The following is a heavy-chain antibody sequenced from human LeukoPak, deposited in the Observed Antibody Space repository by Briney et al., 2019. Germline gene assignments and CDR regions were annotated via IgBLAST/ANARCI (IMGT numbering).Heavy chain of an antibody. Sequence: SETLSLTCTVSGGSISSSNYYWGWIRQPPGKGLEWIGSIYYSGSTYYNPSLKSRVTISVDTSKNQFSLKLSSVTAADTAVYYCARAGRDYVWGSYRLNYFDYWGQGTLVTVSS. CDR2: IYYSGST. J-gene: IGHJ4*02. D-gene: IGHD3-16*02. CDR1: GGSISSSNYY. V-gene: IGHV4-39*01. CDR3: ARAGRDYVWGSYRLNYFDY.